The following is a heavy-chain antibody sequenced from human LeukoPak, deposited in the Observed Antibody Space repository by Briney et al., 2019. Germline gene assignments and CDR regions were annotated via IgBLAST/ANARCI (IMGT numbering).Heavy chain of an antibody. V-gene: IGHV4-4*07. CDR3: ARLGYSYGYFDY. Sequence: PSETLSLTCTVSGGSISSYYWSWMRQPAGKGLEWIGRIYTSGSTNYKPSLKSRVTMSVDTSKSQFSLKLSSVTAADTAVYYCARLGYSYGYFDYWGQGTLVTVSS. J-gene: IGHJ4*02. CDR2: IYTSGST. D-gene: IGHD5-18*01. CDR1: GGSISSYY.